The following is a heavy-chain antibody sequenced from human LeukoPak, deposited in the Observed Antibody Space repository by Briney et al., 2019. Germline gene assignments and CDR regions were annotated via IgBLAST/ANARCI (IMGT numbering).Heavy chain of an antibody. CDR3: ASGYCGGACQLGGVDM. CDR2: THYSGST. V-gene: IGHV4-59*01. CDR1: GGSISSYY. D-gene: IGHD2-21*02. Sequence: PSETLSLTCTVSGGSISSYYWSWLRQPPGKGLEYIGYTHYSGSTNYNPSLKSRATISLDMSGNQFSLRLSSVTAADTAVYYCASGYCGGACQLGGVDMWGQGTMVTVSS. J-gene: IGHJ3*02.